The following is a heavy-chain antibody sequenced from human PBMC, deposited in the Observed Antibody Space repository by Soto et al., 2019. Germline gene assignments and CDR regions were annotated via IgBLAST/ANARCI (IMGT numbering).Heavy chain of an antibody. CDR1: GGTFSSYA. V-gene: IGHV1-69*13. CDR3: ARDPSVHYYDSSGYDYYYYYGMDV. J-gene: IGHJ6*02. D-gene: IGHD3-22*01. CDR2: IIPILGTA. Sequence: GASVKVSCKASGGTFSSYAISWVRQAPGQGLEWMGGIIPILGTANYAQKFQGRVTITADESTSTAYMELSSLRSEDTAVYYCARDPSVHYYDSSGYDYYYYYGMDVWGQGTTVTVSS.